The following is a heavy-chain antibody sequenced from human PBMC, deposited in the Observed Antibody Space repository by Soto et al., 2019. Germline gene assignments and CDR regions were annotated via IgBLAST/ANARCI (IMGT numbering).Heavy chain of an antibody. Sequence: QVQLVESGGGVVQPGRSLRLSCAASGFTFSSYGMHWVRQAPGKGLEWVAVIWYDGSNKYYADSVKGRFTISRDNSKNTLYLQMNILRAEDTAVYYCARNRVVTATYYFDYWGQGTLVTVSS. CDR2: IWYDGSNK. CDR1: GFTFSSYG. V-gene: IGHV3-33*01. D-gene: IGHD2-15*01. J-gene: IGHJ4*02. CDR3: ARNRVVTATYYFDY.